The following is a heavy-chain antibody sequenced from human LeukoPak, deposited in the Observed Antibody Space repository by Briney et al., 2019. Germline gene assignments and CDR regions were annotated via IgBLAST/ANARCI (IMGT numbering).Heavy chain of an antibody. V-gene: IGHV3-11*04. CDR3: ARDAPMTTVTYYYYMDV. CDR2: ISSSGSTI. CDR1: GFTFSDYY. D-gene: IGHD4-11*01. Sequence: GGSLRLSCAASGFTFSDYYVSWIRQAPGKGLEWVSYISSSGSTIYYADSVKGRFTISRDNAKNSLYLQMNSLRAEDTAVYYCARDAPMTTVTYYYYMDVWGKGTTVTVSS. J-gene: IGHJ6*03.